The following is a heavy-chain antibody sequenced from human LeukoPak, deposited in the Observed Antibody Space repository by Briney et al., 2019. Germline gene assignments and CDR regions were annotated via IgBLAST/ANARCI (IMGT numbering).Heavy chain of an antibody. CDR1: GFTFSSYE. D-gene: IGHD1-1*01. J-gene: IGHJ4*02. CDR2: ISSSASTI. Sequence: GGSLRLSCAASGFTFSSYEMNWARQAPGKGLEWVSYISSSASTIYYADSVTGRFTISRDNAKNSLYLQMNSLRAEDTAVYYCARTSWNDVPYLDYWGQGTLVTVSS. CDR3: ARTSWNDVPYLDY. V-gene: IGHV3-48*03.